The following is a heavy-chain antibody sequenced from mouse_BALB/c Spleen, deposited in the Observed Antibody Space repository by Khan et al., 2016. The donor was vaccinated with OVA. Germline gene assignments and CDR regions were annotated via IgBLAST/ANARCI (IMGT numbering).Heavy chain of an antibody. D-gene: IGHD1-1*01. CDR2: IYPVDGSS. CDR3: ARGYYGYLDY. Sequence: QVQLQQSGPELVRPGASVKMSCKASGYTLTSYYIHWVKQRPGQGLEWIGWIYPVDGSSKYNEKFKGKSTLTADKSSSTAYMLLSSLTYEDSAIYFCARGYYGYLDYWGQGTTLTVSS. J-gene: IGHJ2*01. V-gene: IGHV1S56*01. CDR1: GYTLTSYY.